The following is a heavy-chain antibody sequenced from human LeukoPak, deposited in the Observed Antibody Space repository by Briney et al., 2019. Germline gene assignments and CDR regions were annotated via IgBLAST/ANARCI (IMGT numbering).Heavy chain of an antibody. Sequence: QPGGSLRLSCAASGFTFDDYAMHWVRQAPGKGLEWVSGISWNSGSIGYADSVKGRFTISRDNAKNSLYLQMNSLRAEDTALYYCAKANNFDILTGPFDYWGQGTLVTVSS. CDR2: ISWNSGSI. J-gene: IGHJ4*02. CDR1: GFTFDDYA. CDR3: AKANNFDILTGPFDY. D-gene: IGHD3-9*01. V-gene: IGHV3-9*01.